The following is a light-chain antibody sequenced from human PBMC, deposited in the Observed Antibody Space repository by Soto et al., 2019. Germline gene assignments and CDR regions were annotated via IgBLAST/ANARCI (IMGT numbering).Light chain of an antibody. CDR1: SSNIGAGYD. CDR3: QSYDSSLSSYV. V-gene: IGLV1-40*01. Sequence: QSVLTQPPSVSGAPGPRVTISCTGSSSNIGAGYDVHWYQQLPGTAPKLLIYGNSNRPSGVPDRFSGSKSGTSASLAITGLQDEDEADYYCQSYDSSLSSYVFGTGTKLTVL. CDR2: GNS. J-gene: IGLJ1*01.